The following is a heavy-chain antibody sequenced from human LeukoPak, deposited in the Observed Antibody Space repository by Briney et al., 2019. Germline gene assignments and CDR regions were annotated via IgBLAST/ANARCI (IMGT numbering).Heavy chain of an antibody. CDR1: GYTFTTYA. CDR3: ARGYCSSASCLPGFWFDP. Sequence: ASVKVSCKASGYTFTTYAMHWVRQAPGQRLEWMGWINPGNGNTKYSQKFQGRVTITRDTSATTAYMELSSLRYEDTAMYYYARGYCSSASCLPGFWFDPWGQGTLVTVSS. D-gene: IGHD2-2*01. V-gene: IGHV1-3*01. J-gene: IGHJ5*02. CDR2: INPGNGNT.